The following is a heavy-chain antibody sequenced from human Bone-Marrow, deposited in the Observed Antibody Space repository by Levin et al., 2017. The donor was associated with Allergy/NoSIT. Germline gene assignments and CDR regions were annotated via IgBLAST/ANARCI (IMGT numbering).Heavy chain of an antibody. CDR2: IWYDGSNK. J-gene: IGHJ4*02. Sequence: LSLTCAASGFTFSSYGMHWVRQAPGKGLEWVAVIWYDGSNKYYADSVKGRFTISRDNSKNTLYLQMNSLRAEDTAVYYCARGRLRYFDWLGYDYWGQGTLVTVSS. CDR3: ARGRLRYFDWLGYDY. V-gene: IGHV3-33*01. CDR1: GFTFSSYG. D-gene: IGHD3-9*01.